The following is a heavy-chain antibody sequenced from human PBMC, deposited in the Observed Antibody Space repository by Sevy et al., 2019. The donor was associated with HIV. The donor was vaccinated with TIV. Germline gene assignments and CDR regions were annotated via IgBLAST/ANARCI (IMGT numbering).Heavy chain of an antibody. CDR2: INTVTGNP. CDR1: GYTFSNFI. CDR3: TRDRPNWGNDY. D-gene: IGHD7-27*01. V-gene: IGHV7-4-1*01. J-gene: IGHJ4*02. Sequence: ASVKVSCKASGYTFSNFIMHWVRQAPGQGLEWMGWINTVTGNPTFAQGFTGRFVFSLDTSLSTAYLQIDNLKAEDTGVYYCTRDRPNWGNDYWGQGTLVTVSS.